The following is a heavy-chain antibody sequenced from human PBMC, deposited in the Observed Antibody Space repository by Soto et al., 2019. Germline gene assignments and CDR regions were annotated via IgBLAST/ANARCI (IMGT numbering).Heavy chain of an antibody. D-gene: IGHD2-21*02. Sequence: QITLKESGPTLVKPTQPLTLTCTFSGFSLSTSGVGVGWIRQPPGKALEWLALIYWDDDKRYSPSLKSRLTIAMDTSKNQVVLTMTNMDPVDTATYYCAHMRTVTALDYWGQGTLVTVSS. V-gene: IGHV2-5*02. CDR3: AHMRTVTALDY. CDR1: GFSLSTSGVG. J-gene: IGHJ4*02. CDR2: IYWDDDK.